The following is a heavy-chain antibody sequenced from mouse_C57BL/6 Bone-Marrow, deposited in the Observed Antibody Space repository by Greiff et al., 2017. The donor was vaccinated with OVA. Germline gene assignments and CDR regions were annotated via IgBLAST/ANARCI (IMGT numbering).Heavy chain of an antibody. CDR2: IYPRSGNT. J-gene: IGHJ2*01. Sequence: VQLQQSGAELARPGASVKLSCKASGYTFTSYGISWVKQRTGQGLEWIGEIYPRSGNTYYNEKFKGKATLTADKSSSPAYMELRSLTSEDAAVYFCARSGGSFFSDYWGQGTTLTVSS. D-gene: IGHD1-1*02. CDR3: ARSGGSFFSDY. CDR1: GYTFTSYG. V-gene: IGHV1-81*01.